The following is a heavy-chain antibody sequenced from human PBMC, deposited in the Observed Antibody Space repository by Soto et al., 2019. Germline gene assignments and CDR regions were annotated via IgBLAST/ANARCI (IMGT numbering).Heavy chain of an antibody. CDR3: ARRYKSAGWPEP. V-gene: IGHV1-3*01. D-gene: IGHD1-20*01. Sequence: QVQLVQSGAEVKKPGASVKISCKASGYTFATHAIHWVRQAPGEGLEWMGWINPATGNTEYSEKFQDRVTLTSHTSATTAYMELRGVRFEHTAVYCCARRYKSAGWPEPWGQGTLVYFAS. CDR2: INPATGNT. J-gene: IGHJ5*02. CDR1: GYTFATHA.